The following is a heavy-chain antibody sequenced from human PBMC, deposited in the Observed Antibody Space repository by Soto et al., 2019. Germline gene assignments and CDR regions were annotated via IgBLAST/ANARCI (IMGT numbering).Heavy chain of an antibody. J-gene: IGHJ4*01. D-gene: IGHD3-3*01. CDR2: MFHSGVA. V-gene: IGHV4-4*02. CDR1: EGSISTYDW. CDR3: ATGNVDSMIEY. Sequence: AETLARTFVVSEGSISTYDWWTWVRQPPLKVLEWIGKMFHSGVADYSPSLNSRVTISADSSNNNFSLRLTAVTAADTAVYYCATGNVDSMIEYWGHGTHVHVSS.